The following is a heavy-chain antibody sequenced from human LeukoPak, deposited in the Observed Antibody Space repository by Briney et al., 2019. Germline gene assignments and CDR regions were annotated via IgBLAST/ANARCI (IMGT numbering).Heavy chain of an antibody. V-gene: IGHV4-61*02. CDR3: ARDHTVTAFDI. J-gene: IGHJ3*02. D-gene: IGHD4-17*01. Sequence: SQTLSLTCTVSGGSISSGSYYWSWIRQPAGKGLEWIGRIYTSGNTNYNPSLKSRVTISVDTSKNQFSLKLSSVTAADTAVYYCARDHTVTAFDIWGQGTMVTVSS. CDR1: GGSISSGSYY. CDR2: IYTSGNT.